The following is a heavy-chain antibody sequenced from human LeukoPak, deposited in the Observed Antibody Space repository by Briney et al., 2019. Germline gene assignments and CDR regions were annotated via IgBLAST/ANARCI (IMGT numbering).Heavy chain of an antibody. CDR3: ARNCPHYFDY. V-gene: IGHV1-69*04. J-gene: IGHJ4*02. Sequence: SVKVSCKASGGTFSRYAISWVRQAPGQGLEWMGRIIPILGIANYAQKFQGRVTITADKSTSTTYMELSSLRSEDTAVYYCARNCPHYFDYWGQGTLVTVSS. D-gene: IGHD2-21*01. CDR1: GGTFSRYA. CDR2: IIPILGIA.